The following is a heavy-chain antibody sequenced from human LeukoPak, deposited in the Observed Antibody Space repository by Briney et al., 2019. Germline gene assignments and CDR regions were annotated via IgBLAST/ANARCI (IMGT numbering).Heavy chain of an antibody. CDR1: GFTFSTHV. Sequence: PGGSLRLSCVVSGFTFSTHVMTWVREAPGMGLERVSDISGPGGTTYYAASVKGRFTISRDNSKNTRFLQMSSLRAEDTAVYYCARDPGVIPVHYMDVWGKGTTVIVSS. CDR2: ISGPGGTT. V-gene: IGHV3-23*01. CDR3: ARDPGVIPVHYMDV. J-gene: IGHJ6*03. D-gene: IGHD4-23*01.